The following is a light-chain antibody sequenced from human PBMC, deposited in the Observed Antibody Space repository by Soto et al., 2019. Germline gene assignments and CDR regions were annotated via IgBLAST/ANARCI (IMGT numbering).Light chain of an antibody. CDR2: DVI. J-gene: IGLJ1*01. V-gene: IGLV2-14*01. Sequence: QSVLTQPASVSGSPGQSITISCTGTSSDVGGYNYVSWYQQHPGKAPKLMIYDVINRPSGVSNRFSGSKSGNTASLTISGLQAEDEADYYCSSYTSSSTPKVFGTGTKVTVL. CDR3: SSYTSSSTPKV. CDR1: SSDVGGYNY.